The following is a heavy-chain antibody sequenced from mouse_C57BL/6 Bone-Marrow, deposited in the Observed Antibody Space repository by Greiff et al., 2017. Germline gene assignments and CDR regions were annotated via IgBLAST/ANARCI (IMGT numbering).Heavy chain of an antibody. CDR1: GYAFSSYW. V-gene: IGHV1-80*01. CDR3: ARWDYYGSAWYFDV. CDR2: IYPGDGDT. D-gene: IGHD1-1*01. Sequence: VQRVESGAELVKPGASVKISCKASGYAFSSYWMNWVKQRPGKGLEWIGQIYPGDGDTNYNGKFKGKATLTADKSSSTAYMQLSSLTSEDSAVYFCARWDYYGSAWYFDVWGTGTTVTVSS. J-gene: IGHJ1*03.